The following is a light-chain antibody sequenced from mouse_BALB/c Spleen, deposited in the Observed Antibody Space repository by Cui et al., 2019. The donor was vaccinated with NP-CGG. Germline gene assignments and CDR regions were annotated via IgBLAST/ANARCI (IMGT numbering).Light chain of an antibody. CDR2: STS. CDR1: SSVSY. J-gene: IGKJ1*01. CDR3: HQWSSYPWT. Sequence: HIVLTQSPAIMSASLGEGITLTCSASSSVSYIHWYQQTSGTSPKLLIYSTSNLASGVPSRFSGSGSGTFYSLTISSVEAEDAADYYCHQWSSYPWTFGGGTKLEIK. V-gene: IGKV4-80*01.